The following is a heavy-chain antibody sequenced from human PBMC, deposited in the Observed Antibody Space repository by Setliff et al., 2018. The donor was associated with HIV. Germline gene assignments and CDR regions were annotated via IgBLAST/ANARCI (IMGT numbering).Heavy chain of an antibody. CDR3: ARDRPREDTYARFDY. J-gene: IGHJ4*02. D-gene: IGHD3-16*01. V-gene: IGHV4-4*07. Sequence: NPSETLSLTCTVSGGSVSGYYWSWIRQSAGKRLEWIGRLYSSETSSYNPSLKSRLSMSVDTFNNQFSLKLSSVTAADTAVYYCARDRPREDTYARFDYWGQGVPVTVSS. CDR1: GGSVSGYY. CDR2: LYSSETS.